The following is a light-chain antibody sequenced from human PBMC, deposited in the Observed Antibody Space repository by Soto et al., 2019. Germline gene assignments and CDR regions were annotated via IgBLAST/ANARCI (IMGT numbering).Light chain of an antibody. CDR1: SSNIGSNP. V-gene: IGLV1-44*01. CDR2: TNT. J-gene: IGLJ3*02. CDR3: AAWDDSLNVV. Sequence: QSVLTQTPSASGTPGQRVTISCSGSSSNIGSNPVNWYQQLPGMAPKLLIYTNTQRPSGVPDRFSGSKSGTSASLAISGLQSEDEADYYCAAWDDSLNVVFGGGTKLTVL.